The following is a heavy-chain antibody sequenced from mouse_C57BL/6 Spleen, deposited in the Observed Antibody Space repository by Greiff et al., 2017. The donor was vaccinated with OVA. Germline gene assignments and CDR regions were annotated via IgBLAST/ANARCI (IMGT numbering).Heavy chain of an antibody. J-gene: IGHJ2*01. CDR1: GYTFTSYW. D-gene: IGHD1-1*01. V-gene: IGHV1-52*01. CDR3: AREGDYGSSDVDY. Sequence: QVQLQQPGAELVRPGSSVKLSCKASGYTFTSYWMHWVKQRPIQGLEWIGNIDPSDSETHYNQKFKDKATLTVDKSSSTAYMQLSSLTSEDSAVYYCAREGDYGSSDVDYWGQGTTLTVSS. CDR2: IDPSDSET.